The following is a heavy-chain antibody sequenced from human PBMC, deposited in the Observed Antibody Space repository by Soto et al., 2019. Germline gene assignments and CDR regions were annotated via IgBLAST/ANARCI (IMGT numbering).Heavy chain of an antibody. CDR1: GFTFSSYA. V-gene: IGHV3-23*01. CDR3: AKVGGRSVFYYGMDV. D-gene: IGHD3-3*01. J-gene: IGHJ6*02. Sequence: GGSLRLSCAASGFTFSSYAMSWVRQAPGKGLEWVSAISGSGGSTYYADSVKGRFTISRDNSKNTLYLQMNSLRAEDTAVYYCAKVGGRSVFYYGMDVWGQGTTVTVSS. CDR2: ISGSGGST.